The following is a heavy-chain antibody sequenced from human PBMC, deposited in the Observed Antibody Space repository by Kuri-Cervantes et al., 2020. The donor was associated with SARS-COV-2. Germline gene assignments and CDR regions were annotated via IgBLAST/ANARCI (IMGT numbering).Heavy chain of an antibody. CDR3: TRETYSSSYWFDP. J-gene: IGHJ5*02. CDR2: IKSKTDGGTT. CDR1: GFTFSNAW. Sequence: GGSLRLSCAASGFTFSNAWMNWVRQAPGKGLEWVGRIKSKTDGGTTDYAAPVKGRFTISRDDSKNTLYLQMNSLKTEDTAMYYCTRETYSSSYWFDPWGQGTLVTVSS. D-gene: IGHD6-6*01. V-gene: IGHV3-15*07.